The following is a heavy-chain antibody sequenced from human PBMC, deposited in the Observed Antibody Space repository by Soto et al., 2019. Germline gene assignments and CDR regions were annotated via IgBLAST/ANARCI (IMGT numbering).Heavy chain of an antibody. CDR3: ARENPKITIFGVVIQEYGMDV. Sequence: SETLSLTCPVSGGSISSYCWSWIRQPPGKGLEWIGYIYYSGSTHCNPSLKSRVTISVDTSKNQFSLKLSSVTAADTAVYYCARENPKITIFGVVIQEYGMDVWGQGTTVTVSS. D-gene: IGHD3-3*01. J-gene: IGHJ6*02. V-gene: IGHV4-59*01. CDR2: IYYSGST. CDR1: GGSISSYC.